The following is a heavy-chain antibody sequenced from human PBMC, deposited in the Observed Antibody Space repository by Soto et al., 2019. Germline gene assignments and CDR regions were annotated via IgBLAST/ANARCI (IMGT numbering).Heavy chain of an antibody. Sequence: GGSLRLSCVASGVTFSNSWMSWVRQAPGRGLEWVANINLDGGETHYVDSVKGRLTISRDDAKNSLFLDMSSLRAEDTAVYFCVRGGATFDMWGQGTMVTVSS. CDR2: INLDGGET. V-gene: IGHV3-7*01. CDR3: VRGGATFDM. CDR1: GVTFSNSW. D-gene: IGHD1-26*01. J-gene: IGHJ3*02.